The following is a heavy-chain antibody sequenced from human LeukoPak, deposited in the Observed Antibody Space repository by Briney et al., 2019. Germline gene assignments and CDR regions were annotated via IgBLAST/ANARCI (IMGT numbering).Heavy chain of an antibody. V-gene: IGHV3-30*18. CDR1: GFTFSSYG. Sequence: PGGSLRLSCAASGFTFSSYGMHWVRQAPGKGLEWVAVISYDGSNKYYADSVKGRFTISRDNSKNTLYLQMNSLRAEDTAVYYCAKGQSSGWYVDYWGQGTLVTVSS. CDR2: ISYDGSNK. J-gene: IGHJ4*02. CDR3: AKGQSSGWYVDY. D-gene: IGHD6-19*01.